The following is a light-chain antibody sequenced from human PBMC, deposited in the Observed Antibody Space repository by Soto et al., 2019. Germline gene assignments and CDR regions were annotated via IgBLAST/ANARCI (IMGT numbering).Light chain of an antibody. CDR3: QQYSSSPLT. V-gene: IGKV3-20*01. CDR1: QSVSNRY. J-gene: IGKJ4*01. Sequence: EIVLTQSPGTLSLSPGARATLSCRASQSVSNRYLAWYQQKPGQAPRLLIYGASNRATGIPDRFSASGSGTDFTLTITTLEPEDFAVYFCQQYSSSPLTFGGGTKVEIK. CDR2: GAS.